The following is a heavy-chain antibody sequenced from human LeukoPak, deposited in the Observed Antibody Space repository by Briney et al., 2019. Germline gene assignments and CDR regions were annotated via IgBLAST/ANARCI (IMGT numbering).Heavy chain of an antibody. V-gene: IGHV4-59*01. CDR3: ARFIAAREYYYYGMDV. CDR2: IYYSGST. CDR1: GGSISSYY. Sequence: PSETLSLTCTVSGGSISSYYRSWIRQPPGKGLEWIGYIYYSGSTNYNPSLKSRVTISVDTSKNQFSLKLSSVTAADTAVYYCARFIAAREYYYYGMDVWGQGTTVTVSS. D-gene: IGHD6-6*01. J-gene: IGHJ6*02.